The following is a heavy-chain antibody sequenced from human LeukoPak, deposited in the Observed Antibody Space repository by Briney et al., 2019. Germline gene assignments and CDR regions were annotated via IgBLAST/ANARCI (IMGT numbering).Heavy chain of an antibody. CDR1: GYSIRSGYY. CDR2: SYHSGGT. D-gene: IGHD3-16*01. CDR3: ARDLRMGGPWRQFDY. J-gene: IGHJ4*02. Sequence: SETLSLTCTVSGYSIRSGYYWAWIRQPPGKGLEWIGSSYHSGGTDYNPSLKSRITISVDASKNQFSLQLNSLTAADTAVYYCARDLRMGGPWRQFDYWGQGTLVTVSS. V-gene: IGHV4-38-2*02.